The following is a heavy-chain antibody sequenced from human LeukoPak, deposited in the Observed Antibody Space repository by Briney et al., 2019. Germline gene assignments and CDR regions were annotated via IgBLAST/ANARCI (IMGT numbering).Heavy chain of an antibody. CDR2: IYTSGST. CDR3: ARGVVVPAVADAFDI. Sequence: SQTLSLTCTVSGGSISSGSYYWRWIRQPAGKGLEWIGRIYTSGSTNYHPSLKSRVTISVDTSKNQFSLKLSSVTAADTAVYYCARGVVVPAVADAFDIWGQGTMVTVSS. J-gene: IGHJ3*02. V-gene: IGHV4-61*02. D-gene: IGHD2-2*01. CDR1: GGSISSGSYY.